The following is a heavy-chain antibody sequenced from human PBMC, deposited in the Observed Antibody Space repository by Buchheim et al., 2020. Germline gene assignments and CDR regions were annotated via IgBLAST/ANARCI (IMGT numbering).Heavy chain of an antibody. Sequence: QVQLVESGGGVVQPGRSLRLSCAASGFTFSSYAMHWVRQAPGKGLEWVAVISYDGSNKYYADSVKGRFTISRDNSKNTLYLQMNSLRAEDTAVYYCAKGELEPGQFDYWGQGTL. V-gene: IGHV3-30*04. CDR3: AKGELEPGQFDY. J-gene: IGHJ4*02. CDR1: GFTFSSYA. D-gene: IGHD1-1*01. CDR2: ISYDGSNK.